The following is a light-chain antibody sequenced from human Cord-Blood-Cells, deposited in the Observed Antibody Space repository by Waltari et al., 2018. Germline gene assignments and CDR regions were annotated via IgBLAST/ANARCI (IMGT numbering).Light chain of an antibody. J-gene: IGLJ1*01. CDR3: NSRDSSGNHYV. V-gene: IGLV3-19*01. CDR2: GKN. Sequence: SELIQDPAVSVALGETVRLTCRGDSLRRYYASWYQQKPGQAPVLIIYGKNNRPSGIPDRFSGSSSGNTASLTITGAQAEDEADYYCNSRDSSGNHYVFGTGTKVTVL. CDR1: SLRRYY.